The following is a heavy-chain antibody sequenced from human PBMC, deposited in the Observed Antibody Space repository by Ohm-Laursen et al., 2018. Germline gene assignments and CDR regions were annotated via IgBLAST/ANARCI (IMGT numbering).Heavy chain of an antibody. CDR1: GFTFSSYS. Sequence: SLRLSCSASGFTFSSYSMNWVRQAPGKGLEWVSYISSSGSTIYYADSVKGRFTISRDNSKNTLYLQMGSLRAEDMAVYYCARGGYSYWGDYWGQGTLVTVSS. CDR2: ISSSGSTI. J-gene: IGHJ4*02. D-gene: IGHD6-13*01. V-gene: IGHV3-48*01. CDR3: ARGGYSYWGDY.